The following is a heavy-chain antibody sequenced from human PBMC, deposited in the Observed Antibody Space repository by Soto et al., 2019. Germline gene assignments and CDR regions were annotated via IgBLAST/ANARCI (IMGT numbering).Heavy chain of an antibody. V-gene: IGHV3-23*01. CDR1: GVTFGNFG. CDR2: ISGGGGST. Sequence: EVQLLESGGGLVQPGGSLRLSCAASGVTFGNFGMNWVRQAPGKGLEWVSGISGGGGSTYYADSVKGRFTISRDPSTNTIFLEMNSLRAEDTAVYYCAKGFIVVVTVIRPDDAFDVWGQGTLVTVSS. CDR3: AKGFIVVVTVIRPDDAFDV. D-gene: IGHD2-21*02. J-gene: IGHJ3*01.